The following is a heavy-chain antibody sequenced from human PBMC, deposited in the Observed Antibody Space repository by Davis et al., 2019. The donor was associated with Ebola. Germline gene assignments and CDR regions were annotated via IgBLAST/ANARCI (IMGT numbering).Heavy chain of an antibody. CDR3: ARVREDGMDV. J-gene: IGHJ6*04. Sequence: SETLSLTCSVSGGSITSYYWTWIRQPPGKGLEWIGYVYYSGSTSYNPALKSRVTISVDTSKNQFSLKLSSVTAADTAVYYCARVREDGMDVWGKGTTVTVSS. D-gene: IGHD1-26*01. CDR2: VYYSGST. CDR1: GGSITSYY. V-gene: IGHV4-59*12.